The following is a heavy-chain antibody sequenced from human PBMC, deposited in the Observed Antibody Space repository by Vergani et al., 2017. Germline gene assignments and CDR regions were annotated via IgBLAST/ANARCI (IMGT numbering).Heavy chain of an antibody. Sequence: QVQLQQWGAGLLKPSETLSLTCAVYGGSFSGYYWSWIRQPPGKGLEWIGYIYYSGSTNYNPSHKCRVTISVDTSKNQFSLKLSSVTAAATAVYYCAREYSSSSVYYYYGMDVWGQGTTVTVSS. V-gene: IGHV4-34*11. D-gene: IGHD6-6*01. J-gene: IGHJ6*02. CDR2: IYYSGST. CDR1: GGSFSGYY. CDR3: AREYSSSSVYYYYGMDV.